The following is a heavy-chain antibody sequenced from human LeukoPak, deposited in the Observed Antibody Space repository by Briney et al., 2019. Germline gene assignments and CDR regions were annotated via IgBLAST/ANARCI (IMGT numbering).Heavy chain of an antibody. CDR3: ARRYDFWSGPIFDY. D-gene: IGHD3-3*01. CDR2: INHSGST. Sequence: PSETLSLTCAVYGGSFSGYYWSWIRQPPGKGLEWIGEINHSGSTYYNPSLKSRVTISVDTSKNQFSLKLSSVTAADTAVYYCARRYDFWSGPIFDYWGQGTLVTVSS. V-gene: IGHV4-34*09. CDR1: GGSFSGYY. J-gene: IGHJ4*02.